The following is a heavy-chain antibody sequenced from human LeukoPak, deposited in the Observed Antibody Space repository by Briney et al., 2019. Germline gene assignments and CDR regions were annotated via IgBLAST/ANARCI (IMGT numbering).Heavy chain of an antibody. CDR1: GFTFSSYA. Sequence: GGSLRLSCAASGFTFSSYAMSWVRQAPGKGLEWVSAISGSGGSTYYADSVKGRFTISRDNSKNTLYLQMNSLRAEDTAVYYCAKGCTMILVGGRFDPWGQGTLVTVSS. CDR2: ISGSGGST. J-gene: IGHJ5*02. D-gene: IGHD3-22*01. CDR3: AKGCTMILVGGRFDP. V-gene: IGHV3-23*01.